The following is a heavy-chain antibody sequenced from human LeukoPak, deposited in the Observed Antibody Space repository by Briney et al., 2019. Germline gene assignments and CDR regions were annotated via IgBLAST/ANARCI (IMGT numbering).Heavy chain of an antibody. J-gene: IGHJ4*02. CDR3: ARGIGSSTWPLAL. CDR2: ISSSGSTR. V-gene: IGHV3-48*03. CDR1: GFTFSSYE. D-gene: IGHD6-13*01. Sequence: GGSLRLSCAASGFTFSSYEMNWVCQAPGKGLEWVSYISSSGSTRYYADSVKGRFTISRDNAKNSLYLQLNSLRAEDTAVYYCARGIGSSTWPLALWGQGTLVTVSS.